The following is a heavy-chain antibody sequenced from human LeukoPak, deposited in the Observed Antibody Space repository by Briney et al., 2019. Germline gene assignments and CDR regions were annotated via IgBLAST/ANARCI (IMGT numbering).Heavy chain of an antibody. CDR1: GGSISSYY. CDR2: IYYSGSGST. CDR3: ARHSARYCSSTSCYLFDY. D-gene: IGHD2-2*01. Sequence: PSETLPLTCTVSGGSISSYYWSWIRQPPGKGLEWIGYIYYSGSGSTNYNPSLKSRVTISVDTSKNQFSLKLSSVTATDTAVYYCARHSARYCSSTSCYLFDYWGQGTLVTVSS. V-gene: IGHV4-59*08. J-gene: IGHJ4*02.